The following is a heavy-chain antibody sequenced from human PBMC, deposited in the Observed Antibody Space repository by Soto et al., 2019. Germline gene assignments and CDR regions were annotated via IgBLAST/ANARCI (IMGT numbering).Heavy chain of an antibody. CDR1: GFTFSSYA. Sequence: GGSLRLSCAASGFTFSSYAMSWVRQAPGKGLEWVSAISGSGGSTYYADSVKGRFTISRDNSKNTLYLQMNSLRAEDTAVYYCAKGLKGSSSWSPHFDYWGQGTLVTVSS. J-gene: IGHJ4*02. D-gene: IGHD6-13*01. V-gene: IGHV3-23*01. CDR3: AKGLKGSSSWSPHFDY. CDR2: ISGSGGST.